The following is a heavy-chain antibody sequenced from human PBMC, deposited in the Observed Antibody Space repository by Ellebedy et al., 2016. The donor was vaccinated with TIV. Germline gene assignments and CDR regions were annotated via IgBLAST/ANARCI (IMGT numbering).Heavy chain of an antibody. CDR2: ISNTGTRR. D-gene: IGHD3-16*01. V-gene: IGHV3-23*01. J-gene: IGHJ3*01. Sequence: PGGSMRLSCAASGFTFSPYAMAWVRQAPGKGLEWVSTISNTGTRRYYADSVEGRFIISRDNSKRTLFLQMNSLRAEDTGIYYCVKDQIAGDGLWVFDLWGQGTMVTVSS. CDR3: VKDQIAGDGLWVFDL. CDR1: GFTFSPYA.